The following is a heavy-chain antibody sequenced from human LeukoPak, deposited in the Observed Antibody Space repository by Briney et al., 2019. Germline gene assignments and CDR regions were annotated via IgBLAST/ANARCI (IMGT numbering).Heavy chain of an antibody. J-gene: IGHJ4*02. CDR3: ARGALHVFDY. Sequence: SGGSLRLSCAASGFTFSDYEINWVRQAPGKGLEWISCISTSGGTTYYADSVKGRFTISRDNAKNSLFLQMNTLTAEDTAVYYCARGALHVFDYWGQGTPVTVSS. CDR2: ISTSGGTT. D-gene: IGHD3-10*02. CDR1: GFTFSDYE. V-gene: IGHV3-48*03.